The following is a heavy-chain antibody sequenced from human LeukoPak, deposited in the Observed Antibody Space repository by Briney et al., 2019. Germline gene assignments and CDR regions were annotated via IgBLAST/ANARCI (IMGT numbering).Heavy chain of an antibody. CDR2: INPRDGGT. CDR3: VKYIAVPGEQLLGDY. V-gene: IGHV3-23*01. D-gene: IGHD6-19*01. J-gene: IGHJ4*02. Sequence: GGSLRLSCAASGFIFSNYAMGWVRQAPGKGLEWVSGINPRDGGTVYADSVRGRFTISRDNSKYTLYLQMNSLRVEDTALYYCVKYIAVPGEQLLGDYWGQGTLVTVSS. CDR1: GFIFSNYA.